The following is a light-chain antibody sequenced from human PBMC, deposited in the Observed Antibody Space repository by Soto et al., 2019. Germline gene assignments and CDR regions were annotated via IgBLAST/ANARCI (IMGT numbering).Light chain of an antibody. CDR2: EGS. Sequence: QSVLTQPASVSGSPGQSITISCTGTSSDVGSYKFVSWYQQHPVKAPKLMIYEGSKRPSGVSSRFSGSKSGNTASLTISGLRAEDEADYYCCSYAGSSTLVFGGGTKLTVL. V-gene: IGLV2-23*01. J-gene: IGLJ2*01. CDR1: SSDVGSYKF. CDR3: CSYAGSSTLV.